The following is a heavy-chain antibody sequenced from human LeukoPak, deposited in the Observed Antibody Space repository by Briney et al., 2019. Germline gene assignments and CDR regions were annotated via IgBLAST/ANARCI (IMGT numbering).Heavy chain of an antibody. CDR1: GYTFTSYG. CDR2: ISAYNGNT. Sequence: EASVKVSCKASGYTFTSYGISWVRQAPGQGLEWMGWISAYNGNTNYAQKLQGRVTMTTDTSTSTACMELRSLRSDDTAVCYCARDKAGTEFDYWGQGTLVTVSS. V-gene: IGHV1-18*01. J-gene: IGHJ4*02. CDR3: ARDKAGTEFDY. D-gene: IGHD6-13*01.